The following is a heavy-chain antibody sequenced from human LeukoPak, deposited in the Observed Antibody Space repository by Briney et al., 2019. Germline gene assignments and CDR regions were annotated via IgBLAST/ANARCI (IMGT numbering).Heavy chain of an antibody. V-gene: IGHV3-23*01. Sequence: GGSLRLSCAVSGFTLTNHGVSWVRQAPGKGLEWVSIITGTGGSYYGDSAKGRFILSRDNSKNTVYMQMSSLRAEDTATYYCAKDYCRDGNCPFPFLDSWGQGTLVTVSS. CDR1: GFTLTNHG. CDR2: ITGTGGS. D-gene: IGHD2-15*01. CDR3: AKDYCRDGNCPFPFLDS. J-gene: IGHJ4*02.